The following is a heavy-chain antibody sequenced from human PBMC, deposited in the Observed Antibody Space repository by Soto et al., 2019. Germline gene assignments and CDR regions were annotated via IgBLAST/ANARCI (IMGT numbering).Heavy chain of an antibody. V-gene: IGHV3-23*01. CDR2: ISGSGGST. D-gene: IGHD3-22*01. CDR3: ASTSGFYPRYFDY. Sequence: EVQLLESGGGLVQPGGSLRLSCAASGFTFSTYAMSWVRQAPGKGLEWVSGISGSGGSTYYPDSVKGRFTISRDNSKNTLYLQMNSLGAEDPAVYYCASTSGFYPRYFDYWGQGTLVTVSS. CDR1: GFTFSTYA. J-gene: IGHJ4*02.